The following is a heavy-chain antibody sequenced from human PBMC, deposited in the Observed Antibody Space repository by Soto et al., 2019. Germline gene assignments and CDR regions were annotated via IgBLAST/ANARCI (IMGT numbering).Heavy chain of an antibody. J-gene: IGHJ5*02. V-gene: IGHV6-1*01. CDR3: ARSGIVVVVAATRPNWFDP. CDR1: GDSGSSNSAP. Sequence: SQTLSVTCAIAGDSGSSNSAPWNWIRQSPSRGLEWLGRTYYRSKWYNDYAVSVKSRLTINPDTSKNRFSLQLNSLTPEDTAVYYCARSGIVVVVAATRPNWFDPWGPGTLVTVSS. D-gene: IGHD2-15*01. CDR2: TYYRSKWYN.